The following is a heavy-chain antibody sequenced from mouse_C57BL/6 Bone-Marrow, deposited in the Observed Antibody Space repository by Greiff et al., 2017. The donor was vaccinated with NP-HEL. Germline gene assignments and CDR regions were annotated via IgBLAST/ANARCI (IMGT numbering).Heavy chain of an antibody. Sequence: VQGVESGAELVKPGASVKISCKASGYAFSSYWMNWVKQRPGKGLEWIGQIYPGDGDTNYNGKFKGKATRTADKSSSTAYMQLSSLTSEDSAVYFCARSDSSGSDYWGQGTTLTVSS. J-gene: IGHJ2*01. CDR1: GYAFSSYW. CDR2: IYPGDGDT. V-gene: IGHV1-80*01. CDR3: ARSDSSGSDY. D-gene: IGHD3-2*02.